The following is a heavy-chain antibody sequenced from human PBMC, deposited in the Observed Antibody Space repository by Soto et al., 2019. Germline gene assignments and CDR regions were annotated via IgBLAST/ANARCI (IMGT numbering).Heavy chain of an antibody. J-gene: IGHJ6*02. CDR1: GFTFSSYG. V-gene: IGHV3-33*01. CDR2: IWYDGSNK. D-gene: IGHD6-19*01. Sequence: QVQLVESGGGVVQPGRSLRLSCAASGFTFSSYGMHWVRQAPGKGLEWVAVIWYDGSNKYYADSVKGRFTISRDNSKNXLXXQRNGLRAEDTVVYYWARDRLDNGSGWYERNGMDVWGQGTTVTVSS. CDR3: ARDRLDNGSGWYERNGMDV.